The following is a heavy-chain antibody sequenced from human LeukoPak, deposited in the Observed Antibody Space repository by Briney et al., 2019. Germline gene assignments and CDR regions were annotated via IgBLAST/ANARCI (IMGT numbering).Heavy chain of an antibody. D-gene: IGHD3-3*01. CDR2: IIPIFGTA. J-gene: IGHJ4*02. CDR1: GYTLSELS. Sequence: SVKVSCKVSGYTLSELSIHWVRQAPGQGLEWMGGIIPIFGTANYAQKFQGRVTITADESTSTAYMELSSLRSEDTAVYYCAREGGVRFLEWLLYLDYWGQGTLVTVSS. V-gene: IGHV1-69*13. CDR3: AREGGVRFLEWLLYLDY.